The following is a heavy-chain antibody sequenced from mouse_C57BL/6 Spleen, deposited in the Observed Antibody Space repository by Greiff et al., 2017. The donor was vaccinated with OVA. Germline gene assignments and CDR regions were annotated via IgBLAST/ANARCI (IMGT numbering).Heavy chain of an antibody. J-gene: IGHJ3*01. CDR2: IWSGGST. CDR3: ARNVITTVVAPFAY. D-gene: IGHD1-1*01. Sequence: VKLKESGPGLVQPSQSLSITCTVSGFSLTSYGVHWVRQSPGKGLEWLGVIWSGGSTDYNAAFISRLSISKDNSKSQVFFKMNSLQADDTAIYYCARNVITTVVAPFAYWGQGTLVTVSA. CDR1: GFSLTSYG. V-gene: IGHV2-2*01.